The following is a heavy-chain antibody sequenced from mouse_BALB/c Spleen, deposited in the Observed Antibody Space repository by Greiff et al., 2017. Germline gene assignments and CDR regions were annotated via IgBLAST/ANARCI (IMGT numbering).Heavy chain of an antibody. Sequence: VQLQQSGAELVKPGASVKLSCTASGFNIKDTYMHWVKQRPEQGLEWIGRIDPANGNTKYDPKFQGKATITADTSSNTAYLQLSSLTSEDTAVYYCARSPLYGNYLAWFAYWGQGTLVTGSA. V-gene: IGHV14-3*02. CDR1: GFNIKDTY. D-gene: IGHD2-10*02. CDR2: IDPANGNT. CDR3: ARSPLYGNYLAWFAY. J-gene: IGHJ3*01.